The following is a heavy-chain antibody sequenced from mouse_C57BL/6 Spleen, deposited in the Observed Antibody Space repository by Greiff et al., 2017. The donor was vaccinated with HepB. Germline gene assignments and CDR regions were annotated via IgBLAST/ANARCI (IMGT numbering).Heavy chain of an antibody. J-gene: IGHJ2*01. V-gene: IGHV14-4*01. CDR1: GFTIKADY. CDR2: IDPENGDT. D-gene: IGHD2-4*01. CDR3: TTSSITTGFDY. Sequence: VQLQQSGAELVRPGASVKLSCTASGFTIKADYMHWVKQRPEQGLEWIGWIDPENGDTAYASKFQGKATITADTSSNTAYLQLSSLTSEDTAVYYCTTSSITTGFDYWGQGTTLTVSS.